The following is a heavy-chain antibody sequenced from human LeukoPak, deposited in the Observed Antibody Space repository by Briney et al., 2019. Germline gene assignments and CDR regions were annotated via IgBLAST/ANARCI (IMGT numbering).Heavy chain of an antibody. Sequence: GSLRLSCAASGFTFSDYYMSWIRQAPGKGLEWVGEINHSGSTNYNPSLKSRVTISVVTSKNQFSLKLSSVTAADTAVYYCARGLRIAVAAPKGAVAFDIWGQGTMVTVSS. CDR1: GFTFSDYY. CDR3: ARGLRIAVAAPKGAVAFDI. J-gene: IGHJ3*02. CDR2: INHSGST. D-gene: IGHD6-19*01. V-gene: IGHV4-34*01.